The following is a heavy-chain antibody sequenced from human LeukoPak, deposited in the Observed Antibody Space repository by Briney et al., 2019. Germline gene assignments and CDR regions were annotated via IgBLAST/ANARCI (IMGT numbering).Heavy chain of an antibody. J-gene: IGHJ4*02. CDR3: ARFESSGPLYYFDY. V-gene: IGHV3-53*01. CDR1: GFSVSNIY. CDR2: IYSGGST. Sequence: GGSLRLSCAASGFSVSNIYMNWVRQAPGKGLEWVSVIYSGGSTYYADSVQGRFTISRDISKDTVYLQMNSLRAEDTAVYYCARFESSGPLYYFDYWGQGTLVTVSS. D-gene: IGHD6-25*01.